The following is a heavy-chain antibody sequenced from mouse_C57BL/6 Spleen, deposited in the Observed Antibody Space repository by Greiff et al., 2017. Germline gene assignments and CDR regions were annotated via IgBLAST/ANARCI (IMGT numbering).Heavy chain of an antibody. J-gene: IGHJ3*01. Sequence: EVQGVESGGGLVQPGGSLKLSCAASGFTFSDYYMYWVRQTPEKRLEWVAYISNGGGSTYYPDTVKGRFTISRDNAKNTLYLQMSRLKSEDTAMYYCARHDGYYGPFAYWGQGTLVTVSA. CDR1: GFTFSDYY. CDR3: ARHDGYYGPFAY. CDR2: ISNGGGST. V-gene: IGHV5-12*01. D-gene: IGHD2-3*01.